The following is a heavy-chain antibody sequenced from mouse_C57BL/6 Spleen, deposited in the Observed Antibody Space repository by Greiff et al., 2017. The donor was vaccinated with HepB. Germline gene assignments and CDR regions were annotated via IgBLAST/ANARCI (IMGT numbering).Heavy chain of an antibody. CDR2: IYPGDGDT. CDR3: ARLLRYPDYYAMDY. J-gene: IGHJ4*01. V-gene: IGHV1-80*01. CDR1: GYAFSSYW. D-gene: IGHD1-1*01. Sequence: QVQLKESGAELVKPGASVKISCKASGYAFSSYWMNWVKQRPGKGLEWIGQIYPGDGDTNYNGKFKGKATLTADKSSSTAYMQLSSLTSEDSAVYFCARLLRYPDYYAMDYWGQGTSVTVSS.